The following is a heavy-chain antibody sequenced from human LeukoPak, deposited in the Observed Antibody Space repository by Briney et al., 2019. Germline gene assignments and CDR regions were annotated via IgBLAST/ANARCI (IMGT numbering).Heavy chain of an antibody. CDR2: IYYSGST. J-gene: IGHJ4*02. Sequence: SETLSLTCAVYGGSFSGYYWNWIRQPPGKGLEWIGYIYYSGSTNYNPSLKSRVTISVDTSKNQFSLKLSSVTAADTAVYYCATGYDYVWGSYRSSFDYWGQGTLVTVSS. D-gene: IGHD3-16*02. CDR1: GGSFSGYY. CDR3: ATGYDYVWGSYRSSFDY. V-gene: IGHV4-59*01.